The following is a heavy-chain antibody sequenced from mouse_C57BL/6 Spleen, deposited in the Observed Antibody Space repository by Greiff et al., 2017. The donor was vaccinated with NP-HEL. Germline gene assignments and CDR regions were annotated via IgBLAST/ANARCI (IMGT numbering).Heavy chain of an antibody. CDR3: TRADSSGPLAY. V-gene: IGHV1-15*01. CDR2: IDPETGGT. D-gene: IGHD3-2*02. CDR1: GYTFTDYE. J-gene: IGHJ3*01. Sequence: QVQLQQSGAELVRPGASVTLSCKASGYTFTDYEMHWVKQTPVHGLEWIGAIDPETGGTAYNQKFKGKAILTADKSSSTAYLELRSLTSEDSAVYSCTRADSSGPLAYWGQGTLVTVSA.